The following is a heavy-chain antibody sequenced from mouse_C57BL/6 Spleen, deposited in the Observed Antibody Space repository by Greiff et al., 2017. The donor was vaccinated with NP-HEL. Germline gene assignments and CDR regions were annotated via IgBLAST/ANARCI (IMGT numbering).Heavy chain of an antibody. V-gene: IGHV1-82*01. CDR3: ARGGSSYKLRLYFDY. Sequence: VQLQQSGPELVKPGASVKISCKASGYAFSSSWMNWVKQRPGKGLEWIGRIYPGDGDTNYNGKFKGKATLTADKSSSTAYMQLSSLTSEDSAVYFCARGGSSYKLRLYFDYWGQGTTLTVSS. D-gene: IGHD1-1*01. CDR2: IYPGDGDT. J-gene: IGHJ2*01. CDR1: GYAFSSSW.